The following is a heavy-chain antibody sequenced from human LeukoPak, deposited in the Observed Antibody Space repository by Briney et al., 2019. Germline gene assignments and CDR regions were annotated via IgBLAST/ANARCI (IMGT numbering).Heavy chain of an antibody. J-gene: IGHJ5*02. Sequence: PSETLSLTCTVSDGSISSYYWSWIRQPPGKGLEWIGYISYSGSTNYNPSLKSRVTISVDTSKNQFSLKLTSVTAADTAVYYCARHSICFDPWGQGTLVTVSS. CDR1: DGSISSYY. CDR2: ISYSGST. V-gene: IGHV4-59*08. CDR3: ARHSICFDP.